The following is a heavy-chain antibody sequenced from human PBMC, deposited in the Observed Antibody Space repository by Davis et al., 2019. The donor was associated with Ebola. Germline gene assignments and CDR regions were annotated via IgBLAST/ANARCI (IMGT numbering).Heavy chain of an antibody. V-gene: IGHV3-21*01. D-gene: IGHD3-10*01. CDR2: ISTSGGYI. CDR1: GFTFGEYA. CDR3: ARDRGAGGSDY. Sequence: GGSLRLSCTASGFTFGEYAMRWVRQAPGKGLEWVSSISTSGGYIFYADSLKGRFTVSRDNAKNSLYLQMNSLRVEDTAVYYCARDRGAGGSDYWGQGTLVTVSS. J-gene: IGHJ4*02.